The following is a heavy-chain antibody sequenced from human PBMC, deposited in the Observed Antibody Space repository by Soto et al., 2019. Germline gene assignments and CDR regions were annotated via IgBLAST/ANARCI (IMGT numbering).Heavy chain of an antibody. D-gene: IGHD1-26*01. V-gene: IGHV4-59*01. CDR3: ARVSPRGRYYFASDL. Sequence: SETLSLTCTVSGDSINDYYWSWIRQPPGKGLEWIGCISYTGTTNYNPSLKSRVTMSLDTSKNQLSLKVTSVTAADTAVYYCARVSPRGRYYFASDLWGQGTMVTVSS. CDR2: ISYTGTT. J-gene: IGHJ3*01. CDR1: GDSINDYY.